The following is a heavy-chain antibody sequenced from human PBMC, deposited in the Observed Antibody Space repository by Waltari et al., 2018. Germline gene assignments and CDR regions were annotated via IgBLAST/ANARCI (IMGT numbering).Heavy chain of an antibody. CDR2: MYFSGTK. CDR1: GDSLRSHF. Sequence: VQLQESGPGLVKPSETLSLRCTVSGDSLRSHFWSWIRQAPGTGLEWIGHMYFSGTKDYNPSRKSRVAISIDTSKNHFSLNLRSVTAADTAIYYCARLPRGSVIIGAFDIWGQGTQVTVSS. CDR3: ARLPRGSVIIGAFDI. J-gene: IGHJ3*02. D-gene: IGHD3-22*01. V-gene: IGHV4-59*11.